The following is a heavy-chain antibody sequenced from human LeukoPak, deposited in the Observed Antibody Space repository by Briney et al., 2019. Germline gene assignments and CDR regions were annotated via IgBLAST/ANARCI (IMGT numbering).Heavy chain of an antibody. CDR1: GFTFSSYS. CDR2: ISSSGNTI. V-gene: IGHV3-48*04. J-gene: IGHJ3*02. D-gene: IGHD3-22*01. Sequence: GGSLRLSCAASGFTFSSYSMNWVRQAPGKGLDWVSYISSSGNTIYYADSVKGRFTISRDNAKNSLYLQMNSLRAEDTAVYYCARESPPQYSYDSSSYLGPMDAFDIWGQGTMVTVSS. CDR3: ARESPPQYSYDSSSYLGPMDAFDI.